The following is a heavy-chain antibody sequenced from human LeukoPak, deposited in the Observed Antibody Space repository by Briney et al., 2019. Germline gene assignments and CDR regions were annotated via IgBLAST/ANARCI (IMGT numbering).Heavy chain of an antibody. CDR1: GFTFSSYS. CDR3: ARQDGIAAAGHFDY. V-gene: IGHV3-21*01. Sequence: SGGSLRLSCAASGFTFSSYSMNWVRQAPGKGLEWVSSISSSSSYIYYADSVKGRFTISRDNAKNSLYLQMNSLRAEDTAVYYCARQDGIAAAGHFDYWGQGTLVTVSS. J-gene: IGHJ4*02. D-gene: IGHD6-13*01. CDR2: ISSSSSYI.